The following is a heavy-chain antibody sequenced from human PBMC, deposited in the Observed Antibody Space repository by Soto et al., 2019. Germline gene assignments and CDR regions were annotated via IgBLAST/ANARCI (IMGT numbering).Heavy chain of an antibody. V-gene: IGHV3-33*01. J-gene: IGHJ4*02. CDR2: IWYDGSNK. CDR1: GFTFSSYG. CDR3: ARAVAGTSYYFDY. D-gene: IGHD6-19*01. Sequence: GGSLRLSCAASGFTFSSYGMHWVRQAPGKGLEWVAVIWYDGSNKYYADSVKGRFTISRDNSKNTLYLQMNSLRAEDTAVYYCARAVAGTSYYFDYWGQGTLVTVSS.